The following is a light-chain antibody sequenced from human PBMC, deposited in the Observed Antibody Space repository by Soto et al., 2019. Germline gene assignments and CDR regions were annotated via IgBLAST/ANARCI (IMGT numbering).Light chain of an antibody. Sequence: EIVLTQSPGTLSLSPGERATLSCRASQSVSTTYLAWYQQKPGQAPRLLIYGTSSRAAGIPDRFSGSGSGTDFALTITRLEPEDFVVYYCQVYGYSPRYTFGQGTKLEIK. CDR3: QVYGYSPRYT. J-gene: IGKJ2*01. CDR2: GTS. CDR1: QSVSTTY. V-gene: IGKV3-20*01.